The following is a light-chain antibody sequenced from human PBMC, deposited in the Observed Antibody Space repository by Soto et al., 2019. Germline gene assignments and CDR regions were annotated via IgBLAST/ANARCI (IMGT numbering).Light chain of an antibody. Sequence: SALPQPASVSGSPGQSITISCTGTSSDVGGYNYVSWYQQHPGKAPKLMIYDVSNRPSGVSNRFSGSKSGNTASLTISGLQAEDEADYYCSSYTSSSTYVFGTGTRSPS. V-gene: IGLV2-14*01. CDR3: SSYTSSSTYV. CDR2: DVS. CDR1: SSDVGGYNY. J-gene: IGLJ1*01.